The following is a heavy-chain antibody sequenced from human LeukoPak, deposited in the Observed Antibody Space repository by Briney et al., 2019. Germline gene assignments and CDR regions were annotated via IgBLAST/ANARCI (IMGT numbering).Heavy chain of an antibody. J-gene: IGHJ4*02. Sequence: SETLSLTCAVCGGSFSGYYWSWVRQPPGKGLEWIGEINHSGSTNYNPSLTSRVTISVDTSKNQFSLKLSSVTAADTAVYYCARKVSSSWYRYWGQGTLVTVSS. V-gene: IGHV4-34*01. D-gene: IGHD6-13*01. CDR2: INHSGST. CDR3: ARKVSSSWYRY. CDR1: GGSFSGYY.